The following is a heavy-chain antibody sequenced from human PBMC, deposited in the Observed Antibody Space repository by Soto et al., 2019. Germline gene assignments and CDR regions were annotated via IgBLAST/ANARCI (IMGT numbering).Heavy chain of an antibody. CDR2: IKSKSAGGTT. CDR1: GFAFRDAW. D-gene: IGHD6-13*01. J-gene: IGHJ4*02. V-gene: IGHV3-15*01. CDR3: ARDYSSTWYGVDS. Sequence: GGSLRLSCAASGFAFRDAWMSWVRQARGKGLEWVGRIKSKSAGGTTDYAAPVKGRFTISRDDSKNTLDLQMDSLRVEDSALYYCARDYSSTWYGVDSWGQGTLVTVSS.